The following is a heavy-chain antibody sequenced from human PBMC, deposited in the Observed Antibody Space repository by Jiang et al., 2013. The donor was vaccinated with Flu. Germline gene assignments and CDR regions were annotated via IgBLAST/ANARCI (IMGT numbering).Heavy chain of an antibody. D-gene: IGHD2-2*01. CDR1: GFTFSTYS. V-gene: IGHV3-48*02. CDR2: ISRSSSAI. J-gene: IGHJ6*02. CDR3: ARDLRCTSTSCYLDYYYGMDV. Sequence: VQLLESGGGLVQPGGSLRLSCAASGFTFSTYSMNWVRQAPGKGLEWVSYISRSSSAIYYADSVKGRFTISRDNARNSLYLQMNSLRDEDTAVYYCARDLRCTSTSCYLDYYYGMDVWGQETTVTVSS.